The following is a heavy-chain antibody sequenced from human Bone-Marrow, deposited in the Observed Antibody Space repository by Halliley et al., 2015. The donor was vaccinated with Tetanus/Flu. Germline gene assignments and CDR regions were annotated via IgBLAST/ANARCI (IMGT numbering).Heavy chain of an antibody. V-gene: IGHV4-59*01. D-gene: IGHD2-15*01. CDR1: GASISGYY. J-gene: IGHJ4*02. Sequence: TLSLTCSVSGASISGYYWHWIRQSPDKGLEWIGHIHYSGNTNYNPSLKSRVTISVDTSKNQFSLKLTSVTAADTAMYYCTRGGGWLTDNWGQGTLVSVSS. CDR3: TRGGGWLTDN. CDR2: IHYSGNT.